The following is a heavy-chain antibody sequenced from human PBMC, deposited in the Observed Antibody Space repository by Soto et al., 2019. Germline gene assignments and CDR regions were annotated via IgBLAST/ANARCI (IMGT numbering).Heavy chain of an antibody. D-gene: IGHD6-19*01. CDR2: ISWNSGSI. Sequence: GGSLRLSCAASGFTFDDYAMHWVRQAPGRGLEWVSGISWNSGSIGYADSVKGRFTISRDNAKNSLYLQMNSLRAEDTALYYCAKDAYSSGWHYFDYWGQGTLVTVSS. CDR1: GFTFDDYA. CDR3: AKDAYSSGWHYFDY. V-gene: IGHV3-9*01. J-gene: IGHJ4*02.